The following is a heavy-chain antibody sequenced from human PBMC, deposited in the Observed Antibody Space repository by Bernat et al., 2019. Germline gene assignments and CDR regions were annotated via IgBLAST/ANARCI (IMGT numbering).Heavy chain of an antibody. D-gene: IGHD4-17*01. CDR3: ARDPYGDYVFDP. Sequence: EVQLVESGGGLVKPGGSLRLSCAASGFTFSSYSMNWVRQAPGKGLEWVSSISSSSSYISYADSVKGRFTIARDNAKNSLYLQMNSLRAEDTAVYYCARDPYGDYVFDPWGQGTLVTVSS. CDR2: ISSSSSYI. V-gene: IGHV3-21*01. CDR1: GFTFSSYS. J-gene: IGHJ5*02.